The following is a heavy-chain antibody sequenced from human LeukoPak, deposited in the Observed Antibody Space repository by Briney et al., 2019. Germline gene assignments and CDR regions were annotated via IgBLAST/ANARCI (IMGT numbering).Heavy chain of an antibody. CDR2: ISYDGSNK. J-gene: IGHJ4*02. CDR1: GFTFSSYA. CDR3: ARGADSSGYYRLSYFDY. Sequence: GGSLRLSCAASGFTFSSYAMHWVRQAPGKGLEWVAVISYDGSNKYYADSVKGRFTISRDNSKNTLYLQMNSLRAEDTAVYYCARGADSSGYYRLSYFDYWGQETLVTVSS. V-gene: IGHV3-30-3*01. D-gene: IGHD3-22*01.